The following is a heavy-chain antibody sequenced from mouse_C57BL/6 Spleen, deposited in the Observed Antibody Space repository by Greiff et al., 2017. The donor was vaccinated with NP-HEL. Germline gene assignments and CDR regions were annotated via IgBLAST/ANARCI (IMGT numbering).Heavy chain of an antibody. CDR3: ARHATVVPGAMDY. V-gene: IGHV5-2*01. CDR2: INSDGGST. CDR1: EYEFPSHD. D-gene: IGHD1-1*01. J-gene: IGHJ4*01. Sequence: DVKLVESGGGLVQPGESLKLSCESNEYEFPSHDMSWVRKTPEKRLELVAAINSDGGSTYYPDTMERRFIISRDTTKKTLYLQMSSLRSEDTALYYCARHATVVPGAMDYWGQGTSVTVSS.